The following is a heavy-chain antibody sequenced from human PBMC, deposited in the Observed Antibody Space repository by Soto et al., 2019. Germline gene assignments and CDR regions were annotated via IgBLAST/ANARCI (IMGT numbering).Heavy chain of an antibody. J-gene: IGHJ4*02. V-gene: IGHV1-18*01. Sequence: QVQLVQSGAEVTKPGASVKVSCQTSGYTFTHHGISWVRQAPGRGLEWVGWISAFTDYTDYAQKFQGRVTLTTDKPTSTAYMELRSLTSDDTALYYCLKLRPRLTQNMDGLFWGQGTLVTVSS. CDR1: GYTFTHHG. CDR2: ISAFTDYT. CDR3: LKLRPRLTQNMDGLF. D-gene: IGHD2-15*01.